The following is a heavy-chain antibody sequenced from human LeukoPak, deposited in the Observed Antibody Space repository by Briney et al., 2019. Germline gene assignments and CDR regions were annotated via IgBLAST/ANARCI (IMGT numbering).Heavy chain of an antibody. J-gene: IGHJ4*02. D-gene: IGHD3-22*01. Sequence: PSETLSLTCAVYGGSFSGYYWSWIRQPPGKGLEWIGEINHSGSTNYNPSLKSLVTISVDTSKNQFSLKLSSVTAADTAVYYCARVGGYYLDYWGQGTLVTVSS. CDR1: GGSFSGYY. V-gene: IGHV4-34*01. CDR2: INHSGST. CDR3: ARVGGYYLDY.